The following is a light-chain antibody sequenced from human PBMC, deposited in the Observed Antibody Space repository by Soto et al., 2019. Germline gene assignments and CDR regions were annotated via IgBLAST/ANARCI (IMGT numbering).Light chain of an antibody. CDR1: QSVSSY. V-gene: IGKV3-11*01. CDR2: DAS. Sequence: EIVLTQSPATLSLSPGERATLSCRASQSVSSYLAWYQQKPGQAPRLLIYDASNWATGIPARFSGSGSGTGFTLTISSLEPEDFAVYYCQQRSNWPPPITFGQGTRLEIK. CDR3: QQRSNWPPPIT. J-gene: IGKJ5*01.